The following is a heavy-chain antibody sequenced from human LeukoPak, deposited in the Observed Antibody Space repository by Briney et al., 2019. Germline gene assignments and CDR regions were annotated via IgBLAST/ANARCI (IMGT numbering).Heavy chain of an antibody. J-gene: IGHJ4*02. V-gene: IGHV3-7*01. Sequence: RGGSMSSSCVASGFTFTNYWMSWVRQAPGKGLEWVANIEYNGGAKDYADSVKGRFSISRDNAKNSLYLQLNSLRNEDTALYYCARGAPASGRVDYWGQGTMVTVSS. CDR3: ARGAPASGRVDY. CDR2: IEYNGGAK. D-gene: IGHD3-10*01. CDR1: GFTFTNYW.